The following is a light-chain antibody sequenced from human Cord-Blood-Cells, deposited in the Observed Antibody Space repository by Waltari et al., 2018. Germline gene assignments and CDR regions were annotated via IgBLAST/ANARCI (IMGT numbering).Light chain of an antibody. CDR3: QAWDSSTWV. CDR1: KLGDKY. CDR2: QDS. J-gene: IGLJ3*02. V-gene: IGLV3-1*01. Sequence: GQTASITCSGDKLGDKYACWYQQKPGQSPVLVIYQDSKRPSGIPERFSGSNSGNTATLTISGTQAMDEADYYCQAWDSSTWVFGGGTKLTVL.